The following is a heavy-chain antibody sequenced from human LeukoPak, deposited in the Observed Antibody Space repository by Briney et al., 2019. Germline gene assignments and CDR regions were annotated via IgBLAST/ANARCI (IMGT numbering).Heavy chain of an antibody. Sequence: PGGCLRLSCAASGFTFSGSAMHWVRQASGKGLEWVGRIRSKANSYATAYAASVKGRFTISRDDSKNTAYLQMNSLKTEDTAVYYCTRMEMATIGYYYMDVWGKGTTVTVSS. J-gene: IGHJ6*03. CDR2: IRSKANSYAT. CDR1: GFTFSGSA. CDR3: TRMEMATIGYYYMDV. D-gene: IGHD5-24*01. V-gene: IGHV3-73*01.